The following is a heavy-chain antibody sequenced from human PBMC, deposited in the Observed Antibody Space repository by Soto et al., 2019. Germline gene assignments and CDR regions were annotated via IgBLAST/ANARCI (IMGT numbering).Heavy chain of an antibody. D-gene: IGHD4-4*01. CDR3: AKDSNKYSSSLRGRYFDY. J-gene: IGHJ4*02. Sequence: PAGSLRLSCAASGFPFSSYVMSWVRQATGKGLEWVSGISGGGSNTFYADYVKGRFTISRDNSKNTLLLQMNSLGAEDTAVYYCAKDSNKYSSSLRGRYFDYWGQGIGVTVSS. CDR2: ISGGGSNT. V-gene: IGHV3-23*01. CDR1: GFPFSSYV.